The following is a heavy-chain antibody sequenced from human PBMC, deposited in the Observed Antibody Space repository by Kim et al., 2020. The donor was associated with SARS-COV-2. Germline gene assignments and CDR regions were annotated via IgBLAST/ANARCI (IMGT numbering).Heavy chain of an antibody. V-gene: IGHV3-23*01. CDR3: AKDSITMVRGVNRDYYYGMDV. D-gene: IGHD3-10*01. Sequence: GGSLRLSCAASGFTFSSYAMSWVRQAPGKGLEWVSAISGSGGSTYYADSVKGRFTISRDNSKNTLYLQMNSLRAEDTAVYYCAKDSITMVRGVNRDYYYGMDVWGQGTTVTVSS. J-gene: IGHJ6*02. CDR1: GFTFSSYA. CDR2: ISGSGGST.